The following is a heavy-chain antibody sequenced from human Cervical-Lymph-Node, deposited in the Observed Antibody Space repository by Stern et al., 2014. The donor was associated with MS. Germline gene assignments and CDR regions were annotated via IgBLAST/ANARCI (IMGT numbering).Heavy chain of an antibody. J-gene: IGHJ4*02. D-gene: IGHD3-3*01. CDR1: GYSFPNYW. CDR3: ARGSGRDFFDY. CDR2: IYPGASEA. V-gene: IGHV5-51*01. Sequence: EVQLVESGAEVKKPGESLKISCKGSGYSFPNYWIGWVRQTPGKGLEYMGIIYPGASEARYSPSFQGQVTFSADKSTDTAYLQWNSLKVSDTAMYYCARGSGRDFFDYWGQGALVTVSS.